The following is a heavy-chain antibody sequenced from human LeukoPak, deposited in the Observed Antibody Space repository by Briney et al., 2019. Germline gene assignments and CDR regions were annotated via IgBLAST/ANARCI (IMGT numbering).Heavy chain of an antibody. J-gene: IGHJ6*02. D-gene: IGHD6-19*01. CDR2: INPSGGST. V-gene: IGHV1-46*01. CDR1: GYTLTELS. Sequence: ASVKVSCKVSGYTLTELSMHWGRQAPGQWLELMGIINPSGGSTSYAQKFQGRVTMTRDTSTSTVYMELSSLRSEDTAVYYCARGGDSSGWTRHYYYGMDVWGQGTTVTVSS. CDR3: ARGGDSSGWTRHYYYGMDV.